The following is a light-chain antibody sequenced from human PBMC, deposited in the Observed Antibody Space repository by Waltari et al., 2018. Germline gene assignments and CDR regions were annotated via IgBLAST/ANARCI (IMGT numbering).Light chain of an antibody. CDR3: SSFTSSSTLV. V-gene: IGLV2-14*03. Sequence: QSALTQPASVSGSPGQSITISCTGTSSDVGGYNYVSWYQQHPGKAPQLMIYDVNNRPSGVSKRFSGSKSGNTASLTISGLQAEDEADYYCSSFTSSSTLVFGTGTKVTVL. CDR2: DVN. CDR1: SSDVGGYNY. J-gene: IGLJ1*01.